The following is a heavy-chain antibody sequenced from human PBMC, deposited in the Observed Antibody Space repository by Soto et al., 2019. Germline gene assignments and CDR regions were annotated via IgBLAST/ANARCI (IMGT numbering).Heavy chain of an antibody. V-gene: IGHV4-59*01. CDR3: ARTHYSNYGADWFDP. Sequence: QVQLQESGPGLVKPSETLSLTCTVPGGVISSYYWSWTRQPPGKGLELIGYIYYSGSTNYNPSLKSRVTISVDTSKNQFSLKLSSVTAADTAVYYCARTHYSNYGADWFDPWGQGTLVTVSS. CDR2: IYYSGST. J-gene: IGHJ5*02. D-gene: IGHD4-4*01. CDR1: GGVISSYY.